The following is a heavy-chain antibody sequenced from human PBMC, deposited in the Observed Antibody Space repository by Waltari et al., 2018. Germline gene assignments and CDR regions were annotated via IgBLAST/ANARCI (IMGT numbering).Heavy chain of an antibody. CDR2: ISFSDAT. J-gene: IGHJ5*02. V-gene: IGHV3-23*01. CDR1: GVPFHISA. CDR3: AKPFYNWDDPLVS. Sequence: EVQLLESGGELVQAGGSLGLSCGLSGVPFHISAINWVRRAPGTGLQWVAAISFSDATFHADSVKGRFTISRDTSKDTVYLQMNSLRADDTAVYYCAKPFYNWDDPLVSWGQGTPVTVSS. D-gene: IGHD1-20*01.